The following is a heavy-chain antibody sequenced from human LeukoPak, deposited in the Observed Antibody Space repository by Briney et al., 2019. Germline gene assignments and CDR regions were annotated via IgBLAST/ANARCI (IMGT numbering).Heavy chain of an antibody. J-gene: IGHJ4*01. CDR3: ARDSSATAAGL. CDR2: IIPIFGTA. V-gene: IGHV1-69*01. D-gene: IGHD6-13*01. Sequence: SVKVSCKASGGTFSSYAISWVRQAPGQGLEWMGGIIPIFGTANYAQKFQGRVTITADESTSTAYMELSSLTSDDTALYFCARDSSATAAGLWGQGTLVTVSS. CDR1: GGTFSSYA.